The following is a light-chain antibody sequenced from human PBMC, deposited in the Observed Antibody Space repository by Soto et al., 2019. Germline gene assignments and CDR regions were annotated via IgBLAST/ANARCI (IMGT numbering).Light chain of an antibody. V-gene: IGKV3-20*01. CDR2: DSS. CDR1: QSVSSSY. J-gene: IGKJ5*01. CDR3: QQYGSLIT. Sequence: EIVLTQSPGTLSLSPGERATLSCRASQSVSSSYLAWYQQKPGQAPRLLISDSSNRATGIPDRFSGSGSGTDFTLTISRLEPEDFAVYYCQQYGSLITFGQGTRLEI.